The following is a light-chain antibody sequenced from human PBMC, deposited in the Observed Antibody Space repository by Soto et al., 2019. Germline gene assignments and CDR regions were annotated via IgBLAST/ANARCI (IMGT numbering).Light chain of an antibody. CDR1: ENVRTF. J-gene: IGKJ1*01. CDR2: GAS. V-gene: IGKV3-11*01. Sequence: EVVLTQSPATLSLSPGERATLSCRASENVRTFVDWYQQKPGQAPRLLIHGASNRATGIPDRFSGSGSGTDFTLTISNLEPEDFAVYYCQQYNNWPRTFGQGTKVEIK. CDR3: QQYNNWPRT.